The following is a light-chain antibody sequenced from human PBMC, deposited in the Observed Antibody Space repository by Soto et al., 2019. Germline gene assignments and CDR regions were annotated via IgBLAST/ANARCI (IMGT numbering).Light chain of an antibody. CDR1: SSDVGGYNY. CDR2: DVN. V-gene: IGLV2-14*01. CDR3: SSYTSSDTLYV. J-gene: IGLJ1*01. Sequence: QSVLTQPASVSGSPGQSITISCTGTSSDVGGYNYVSWYQQHPGKAPKLMIYDVNSRPSGVSPRFSGSKFGNTASLTISGLQAEDEADYFCSSYTSSDTLYVFGSGTKVTVL.